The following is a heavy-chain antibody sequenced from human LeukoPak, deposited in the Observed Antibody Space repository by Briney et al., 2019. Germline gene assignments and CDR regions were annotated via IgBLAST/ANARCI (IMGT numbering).Heavy chain of an antibody. Sequence: GGSLRLSCAASGFTFSSYGVHWVRQAPGKGLEWVAVISYDGSSKYYADSVKGRFTISRDNSKNTLYLQMNSLRGEDTAVYYCAREGTRGYSYSLAFDPWGQGTLVTVSS. V-gene: IGHV3-30*03. CDR3: AREGTRGYSYSLAFDP. J-gene: IGHJ5*02. D-gene: IGHD5-18*01. CDR1: GFTFSSYG. CDR2: ISYDGSSK.